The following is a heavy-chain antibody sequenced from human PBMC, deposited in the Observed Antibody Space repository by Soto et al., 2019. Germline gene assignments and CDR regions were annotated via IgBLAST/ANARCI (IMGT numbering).Heavy chain of an antibody. V-gene: IGHV4-34*01. D-gene: IGHD4-4*01. Sequence: SETLSLTCAVYGGSFSGYYWSWIRQPPGKGLEWIGEINHSGSTNYNPSLKSRVTISVDTSKNQFSLKLSSVTAADTAVYYCASRNHDYSNYYYYYMDVWGKGTTVTVSS. CDR1: GGSFSGYY. CDR3: ASRNHDYSNYYYYYMDV. J-gene: IGHJ6*03. CDR2: INHSGST.